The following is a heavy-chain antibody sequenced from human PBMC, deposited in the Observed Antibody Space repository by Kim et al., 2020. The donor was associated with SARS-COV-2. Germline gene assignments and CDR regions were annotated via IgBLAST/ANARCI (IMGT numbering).Heavy chain of an antibody. D-gene: IGHD3-22*01. V-gene: IGHV4-31*03. CDR1: GGSISSGGYY. CDR3: ARGPLRITMIVVVTHWYFDL. Sequence: SETLSLTCTVSGGSISSGGYYWSWIRQHLGKGLEWIGYIYYSGSTYYNPSLKSRVTISVDTSKNQFSLKLSSVTAADTAVYYCARGPLRITMIVVVTHWYFDLWGRGTLVTVSS. J-gene: IGHJ2*01. CDR2: IYYSGST.